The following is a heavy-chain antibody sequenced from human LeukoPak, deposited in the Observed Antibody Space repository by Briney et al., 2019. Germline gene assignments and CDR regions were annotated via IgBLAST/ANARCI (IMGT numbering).Heavy chain of an antibody. Sequence: GASVKVSCKVSGYTLTELSMHWVRQAPGKGLEWVGGFDPEDGETIYAQKFQGRVSMTEDTSTDTAYMELSSLRSEDTAVYYCATFHTSKDYFDYWGQGTLVTVSS. CDR2: FDPEDGET. D-gene: IGHD2-2*01. V-gene: IGHV1-24*01. CDR1: GYTLTELS. J-gene: IGHJ4*02. CDR3: ATFHTSKDYFDY.